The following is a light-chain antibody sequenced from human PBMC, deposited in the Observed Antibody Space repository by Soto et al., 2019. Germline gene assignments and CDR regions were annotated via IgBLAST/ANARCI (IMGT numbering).Light chain of an antibody. J-gene: IGKJ1*01. CDR1: QSVSSSY. V-gene: IGKV3-20*01. CDR3: QQYGSSPGWT. CDR2: GAS. Sequence: EIVLTQSPGTLSLSPGERATLSCRASQSVSSSYLAWYQQKPGQAPRLLIYGASSRATGIPDRFSGSGSGTDFILTISRLEPEDFAVYYCQQYGSSPGWTFGQGIKVEIK.